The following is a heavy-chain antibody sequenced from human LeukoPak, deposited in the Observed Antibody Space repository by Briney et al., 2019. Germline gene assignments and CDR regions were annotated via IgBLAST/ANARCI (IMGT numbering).Heavy chain of an antibody. CDR1: GYTLTELS. CDR2: FDPEDGET. D-gene: IGHD2-2*01. CDR3: ATTGYCSSTSCSNWFDP. Sequence: ASVKVSRKVSGYTLTELSMHWVRQAPGKGLEWMGGFDPEDGETIYAQKFQGRVTMTEDTSTDTAYMELSSLRSEDTAVYYCATTGYCSSTSCSNWFDPWGQGTLVTVSS. J-gene: IGHJ5*02. V-gene: IGHV1-24*01.